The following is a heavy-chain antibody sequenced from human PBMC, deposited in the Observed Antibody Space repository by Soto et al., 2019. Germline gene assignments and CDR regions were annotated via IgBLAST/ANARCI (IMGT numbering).Heavy chain of an antibody. Sequence: GASVKVSCKASGYTFTSYGISWVRQAPGQGLEWMGWISAYNGNTNYAQKLQGRVTMTTDTSTSTAYMELRSLRSDDTAVYYCARGTRPTSESEDAYTTFDYWGRGTLVTVSS. CDR2: ISAYNGNT. CDR3: ARGTRPTSESEDAYTTFDY. J-gene: IGHJ4*02. CDR1: GYTFTSYG. V-gene: IGHV1-18*01. D-gene: IGHD1-1*01.